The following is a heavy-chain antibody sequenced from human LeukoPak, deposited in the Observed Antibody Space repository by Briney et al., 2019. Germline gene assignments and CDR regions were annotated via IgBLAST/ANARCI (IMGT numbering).Heavy chain of an antibody. CDR3: ARDRFMLPYYYYYGMDV. D-gene: IGHD2-8*01. V-gene: IGHV1-18*01. CDR2: ISAYNGNT. J-gene: IGHJ6*02. CDR1: GYTFTSYG. Sequence: ASVKVSCKASGYTFTSYGISWVRQAPGQGLERMGWISAYNGNTNYAQKLQGRVTMTTDTSTSTAYMELRSLRSDDTAVYYCARDRFMLPYYYYYGMDVWGQGTTVTVSS.